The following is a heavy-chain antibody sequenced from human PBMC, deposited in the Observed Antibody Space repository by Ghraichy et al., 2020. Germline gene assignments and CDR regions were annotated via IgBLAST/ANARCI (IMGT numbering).Heavy chain of an antibody. D-gene: IGHD3-22*01. J-gene: IGHJ6*02. CDR1: GFTVSSNY. V-gene: IGHV3-66*01. CDR3: ATGGNYYDSSGYQPDYYYYGMDV. CDR2: IYSGGST. Sequence: GSLNISCAASGFTVSSNYMSWVRQAPGKGLEWVSVIYSGGSTYYADSVKGRFTISRDNSKNTLYLQMNSLRAEDTAVYYCATGGNYYDSSGYQPDYYYYGMDVWGQGTMVTVSS.